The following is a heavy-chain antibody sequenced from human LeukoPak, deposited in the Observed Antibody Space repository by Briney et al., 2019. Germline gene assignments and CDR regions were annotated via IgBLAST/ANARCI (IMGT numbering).Heavy chain of an antibody. V-gene: IGHV4-39*01. CDR2: INHSGST. Sequence: SETLSLTCTVSGGSVSSGSYYWSWIRQPPGKGLEWIGEINHSGSTNYNPSLKSRVTISVDTSKNQFSLKMSSVTATDTAVYYCARLKNGCPGDYWGQGVLVTVSS. J-gene: IGHJ4*02. CDR3: ARLKNGCPGDY. D-gene: IGHD2-8*01. CDR1: GGSVSSGSYY.